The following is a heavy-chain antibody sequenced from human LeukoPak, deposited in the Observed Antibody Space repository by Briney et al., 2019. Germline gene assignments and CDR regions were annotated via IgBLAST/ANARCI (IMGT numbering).Heavy chain of an antibody. CDR3: AKAPEYDFWSALTGDY. CDR1: GFTFSSYA. CDR2: ISGSGGST. Sequence: GGSLRLSCAASGFTFSSYAMSWVRQAPGKGLEWVSAISGSGGSTYYADSVKGRFTISRDNSKNTLYLQMNSLRAEDTAVYYCAKAPEYDFWSALTGDYWGQGTLVTVSS. J-gene: IGHJ4*02. D-gene: IGHD3-3*01. V-gene: IGHV3-23*01.